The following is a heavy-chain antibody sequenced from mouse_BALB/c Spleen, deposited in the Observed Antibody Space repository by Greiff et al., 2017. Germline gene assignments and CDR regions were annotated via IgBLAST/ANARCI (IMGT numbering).Heavy chain of an antibody. D-gene: IGHD2-14*01. CDR1: GSTFTDYY. Sequence: EVKVVESGGGLVQPGGSLRLSCATSGSTFTDYYMSWVRQPPGKALEWLGFLRNKANGYTTEYSASVKGRFTISRDNSQSILYLQMNTLRAEDSATYYCARRYRYDEGAMDYWGQGTSVTVSS. CDR2: LRNKANGYTT. V-gene: IGHV7-3*02. CDR3: ARRYRYDEGAMDY. J-gene: IGHJ4*01.